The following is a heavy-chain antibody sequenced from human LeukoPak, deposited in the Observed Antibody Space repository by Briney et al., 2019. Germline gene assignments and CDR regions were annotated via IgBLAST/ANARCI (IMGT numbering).Heavy chain of an antibody. V-gene: IGHV1-2*06. CDR3: ASDESYCSSTSCYTPYGMDV. Sequence: ASVKVSCKASGYTFTGYYMHWVRQAPGQGLEWMGRINPNSGGTNYAQKFQGRVTMPRDTSISTAYMELSRLRSDDTAVYYCASDESYCSSTSCYTPYGMDVWGQGTTVTVSS. J-gene: IGHJ6*02. CDR1: GYTFTGYY. CDR2: INPNSGGT. D-gene: IGHD2-2*02.